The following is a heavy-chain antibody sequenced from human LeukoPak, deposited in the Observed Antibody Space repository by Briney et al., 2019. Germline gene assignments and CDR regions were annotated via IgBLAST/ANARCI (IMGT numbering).Heavy chain of an antibody. Sequence: GGSLRLSCAASGFTFSSYAMHWVRQAPGKGLEYVSAISSNGGSTYYANSVKGRFTISRDNSKNTLYLQMGSLRAEDMAVYYCARGTTVTTTPRYWFDPWGQGTLVTVSS. CDR2: ISSNGGST. D-gene: IGHD4-17*01. CDR3: ARGTTVTTTPRYWFDP. V-gene: IGHV3-64*01. CDR1: GFTFSSYA. J-gene: IGHJ5*02.